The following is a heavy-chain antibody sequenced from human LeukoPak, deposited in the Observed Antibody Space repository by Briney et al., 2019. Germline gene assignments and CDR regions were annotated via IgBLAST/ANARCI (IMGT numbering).Heavy chain of an antibody. CDR1: GGTFSSYA. CDR2: IIPILGIA. CDR3: ARTFSGSYVDY. V-gene: IGHV1-69*04. J-gene: IGHJ4*02. D-gene: IGHD1-26*01. Sequence: SVKVSCKASGGTFSSYAISWVRQAPGQGLEWMGRIIPILGIANYAQKFQGRVTITADKSTSTAYMELSSLRSEDAAVYYCARTFSGSYVDYWGQGTLVTVSS.